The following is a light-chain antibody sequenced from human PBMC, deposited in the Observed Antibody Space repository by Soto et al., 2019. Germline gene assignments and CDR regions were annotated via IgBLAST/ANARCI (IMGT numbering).Light chain of an antibody. J-gene: IGKJ2*01. CDR3: QHYGSSPPMYT. CDR2: GAS. V-gene: IGKV3-20*01. Sequence: EIVLTQSPGTLYLSPGERDTLSCRASQSVSSSYLAWYQQKPGQAPRLLIYGASSRATGIPDRFSGSGSGTDLNLNIRRLEPEDFAVYYCQHYGSSPPMYTFGQGTKLEIK. CDR1: QSVSSSY.